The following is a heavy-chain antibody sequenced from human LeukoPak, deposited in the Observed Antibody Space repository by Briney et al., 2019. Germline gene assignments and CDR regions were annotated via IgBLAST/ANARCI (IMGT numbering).Heavy chain of an antibody. CDR3: AREGRVFGKTFDY. Sequence: SETLSLTCIVSGGSISSSSYYWGWIRQPPGKGLEWVANIFYSGSTYYNPSVKSRVTISVDTSNNQFYLKLSSVPAANTAVYYCAREGRVFGKTFDYWGQGTLVRVSS. CDR1: GGSISSSSYY. D-gene: IGHD3-16*01. CDR2: IFYSGST. J-gene: IGHJ4*02. V-gene: IGHV4-39*07.